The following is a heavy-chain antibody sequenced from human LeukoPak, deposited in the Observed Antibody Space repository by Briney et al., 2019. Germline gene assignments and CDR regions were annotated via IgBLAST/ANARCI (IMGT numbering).Heavy chain of an antibody. J-gene: IGHJ4*02. V-gene: IGHV1-46*01. Sequence: ASVKVSCKTSGYTFTYFYLHWVRQAPGQGLEWMGIINCSGGTTNYAQKFQGRVSITRDTSTSAVYMDLSSLRSEDTAVYYCARVGRFGESPLDYWGQGTLVTVSS. CDR1: GYTFTYFY. CDR2: INCSGGTT. CDR3: ARVGRFGESPLDY. D-gene: IGHD3-10*01.